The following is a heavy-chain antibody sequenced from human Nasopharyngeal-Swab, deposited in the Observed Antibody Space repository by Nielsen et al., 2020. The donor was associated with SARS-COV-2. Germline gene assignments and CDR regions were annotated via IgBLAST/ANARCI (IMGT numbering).Heavy chain of an antibody. V-gene: IGHV4-59*01. J-gene: IGHJ4*02. CDR2: IYYSGST. CDR3: ARGGGSSSWVDY. Sequence: WIRQPPGKGLEWIGYIYYSGSTNYNPSLKSRVTISVDTSKNQFSLKLSSVTAADTAVYCCARGGGSSSWVDYWGQGTLVTVSS. D-gene: IGHD6-13*01.